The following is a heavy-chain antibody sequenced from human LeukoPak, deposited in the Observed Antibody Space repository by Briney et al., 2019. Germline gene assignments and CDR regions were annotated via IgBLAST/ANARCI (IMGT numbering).Heavy chain of an antibody. V-gene: IGHV4-59*01. D-gene: IGHD6-13*01. J-gene: IGHJ4*02. CDR1: GGSISSYY. CDR3: ARASIAAAGIDY. Sequence: SETLSLTCTVSGGSISSYYWSWIRQPPGKGLEWIGYIYYRGSTNYNPSLKSRVTISVDTSKNQFSLKLSSVTAADTAVYYCARASIAAAGIDYWGQGTLVTVSS. CDR2: IYYRGST.